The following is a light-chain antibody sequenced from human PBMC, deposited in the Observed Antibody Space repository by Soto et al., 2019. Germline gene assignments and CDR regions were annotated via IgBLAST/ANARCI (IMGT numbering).Light chain of an antibody. Sequence: QAVVTQPPSVSGAPGQSVTISCTGSSSNIGAGSDVHWYQHLPGTPPKLLIYGSSNRPSGVPDRFSGSKSGNTASLTISGLQAEDEAEYYCCSYAGSSAFLVFGGGTKLTVL. CDR3: CSYAGSSAFLV. CDR1: SSNIGAGSD. CDR2: GSS. J-gene: IGLJ2*01. V-gene: IGLV1-40*01.